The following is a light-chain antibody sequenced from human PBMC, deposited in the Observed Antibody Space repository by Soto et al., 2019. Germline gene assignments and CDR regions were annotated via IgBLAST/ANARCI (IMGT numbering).Light chain of an antibody. CDR2: DAS. CDR1: QDIKND. V-gene: IGKV1-33*01. CDR3: QNYDDIPL. Sequence: DIQMTQSPSSLSASVGDRVTITCQASQDIKNDLNWYQQKPGKAPKLLISDASTLETGVPSRFXXXXXXXXXXXXISSLQTEDIATYYCQNYDDIPLFGQGTKLEIK. J-gene: IGKJ2*01.